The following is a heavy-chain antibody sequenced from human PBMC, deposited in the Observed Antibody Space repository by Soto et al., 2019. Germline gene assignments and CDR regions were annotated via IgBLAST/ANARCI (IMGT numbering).Heavy chain of an antibody. V-gene: IGHV3-30*18. Sequence: QVQLVESGGGVVQPGRSLRLSCAASGFTFSSDGMHWVRQAPGKGLEWVAVISYDGGNKYYADSVKGRFTISRDNPKNTLYLQKNSLRPDDTAVYYCAKVLGYCTSSSCSREAFYYYGMDVWGQGTTVTVSS. CDR3: AKVLGYCTSSSCSREAFYYYGMDV. J-gene: IGHJ6*02. CDR2: ISYDGGNK. D-gene: IGHD2-2*01. CDR1: GFTFSSDG.